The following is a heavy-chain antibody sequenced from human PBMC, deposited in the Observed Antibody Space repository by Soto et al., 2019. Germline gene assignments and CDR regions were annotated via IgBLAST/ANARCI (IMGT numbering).Heavy chain of an antibody. CDR2: IYPGDSDT. D-gene: IGHD1-26*01. CDR3: ARQSIVGALLYYYGMDG. V-gene: IGHV5-51*01. Sequence: HKISGKVSVGSVSLNWIGWERQKPLSGLEWMGIIYPGDSDTRYSPSFQGQVTISADKSISTAYLQWSSLKASDTAMYYCARQSIVGALLYYYGMDGWGQGTTVTVSS. J-gene: IGHJ6*02. CDR1: VGSVSLNW.